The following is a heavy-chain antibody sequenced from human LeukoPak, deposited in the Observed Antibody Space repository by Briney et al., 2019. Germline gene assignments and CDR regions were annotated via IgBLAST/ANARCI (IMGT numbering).Heavy chain of an antibody. D-gene: IGHD2-2*01. J-gene: IGHJ5*02. Sequence: GASVKVSCKVSGYTFTDYYMHWVQQAPGKGLEWMGLVDPEDGETIYAEKFQGRVTMTRDTSISTAYIELSRLRSDDTAVYYCARGPIVVVPAAQNNWFDPWGQGTLVTVSS. CDR3: ARGPIVVVPAAQNNWFDP. CDR1: GYTFTDYY. V-gene: IGHV1-69-2*01. CDR2: VDPEDGET.